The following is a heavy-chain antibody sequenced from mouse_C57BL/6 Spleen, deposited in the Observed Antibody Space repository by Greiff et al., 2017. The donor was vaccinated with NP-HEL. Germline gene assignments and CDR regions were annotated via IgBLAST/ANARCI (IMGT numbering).Heavy chain of an antibody. V-gene: IGHV1-59*01. J-gene: IGHJ2*01. CDR3: ARRGDSSGYDY. CDR2: IDPSDSYT. D-gene: IGHD3-2*02. CDR1: GYTFTSYW. Sequence: QVQLQQPGAELVRPGTSVKLSCKASGYTFTSYWMHWVKQRPGQGLEWIGVIDPSDSYTNYNQKFKGKATLTVDTSSSTAYMQLSSLTSEDSAVYYCARRGDSSGYDYWGQGTTLTVSS.